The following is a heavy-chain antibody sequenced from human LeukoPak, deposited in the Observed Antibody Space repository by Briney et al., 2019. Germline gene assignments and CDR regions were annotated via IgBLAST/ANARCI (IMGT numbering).Heavy chain of an antibody. J-gene: IGHJ6*04. D-gene: IGHD4/OR15-4a*01. Sequence: PSGTLSLICAVSSDSIRSNNWWSLVRQPPGKGLEWIGEIYHSGSTNYNPSLKSRVTISADTSKDQLSLKLSSVTAADTAVYYCVRVPFAFYGMEVWGKGTTVSVSS. V-gene: IGHV4-4*02. CDR3: VRVPFAFYGMEV. CDR2: IYHSGST. CDR1: SDSIRSNNW.